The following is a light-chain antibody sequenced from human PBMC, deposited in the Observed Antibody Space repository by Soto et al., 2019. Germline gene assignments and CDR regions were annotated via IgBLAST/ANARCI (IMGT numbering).Light chain of an antibody. Sequence: EIVLTQSPGTLSLSPGERATLSCRASQSVSGSYLAWYQQKPGQAPRLLIYGASSRATGIPDRFSGRGSGTDFTLTISRLEPEDFAVYYCQQYGRSPLTFGGGTKVDIK. V-gene: IGKV3-20*01. CDR2: GAS. CDR3: QQYGRSPLT. J-gene: IGKJ4*01. CDR1: QSVSGSY.